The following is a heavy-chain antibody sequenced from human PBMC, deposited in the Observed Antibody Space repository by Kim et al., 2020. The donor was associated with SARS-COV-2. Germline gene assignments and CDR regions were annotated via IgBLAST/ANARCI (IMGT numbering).Heavy chain of an antibody. V-gene: IGHV3-33*05. CDR3: ARDVGDGYISY. CDR1: GFTFSSYG. J-gene: IGHJ4*02. CDR2: ISYDGSNK. D-gene: IGHD1-26*01. Sequence: GGSLRLSCAASGFTFSSYGMHWVRQAPGKGLEWVAVISYDGSNKYYADSVKGRFTISRDNSKNTLYLQMNSLRAEDTAVYYCARDVGDGYISYWGQGTLVTSPQ.